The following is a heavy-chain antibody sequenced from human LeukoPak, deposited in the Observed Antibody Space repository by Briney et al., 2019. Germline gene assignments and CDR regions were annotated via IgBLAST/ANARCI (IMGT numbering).Heavy chain of an antibody. Sequence: PGRSLRLSCAASGLTFSSYAIDWVRQAPGKGLEWVALISYDGSKKYYAESVKGRFTISKDNSKNTLYLQMNSLRPEDTVVYYCARNNIFGYASGWPLDYWGQGTLVTVSS. CDR3: ARNNIFGYASGWPLDY. D-gene: IGHD6-19*01. CDR1: GLTFSSYA. J-gene: IGHJ4*02. V-gene: IGHV3-30-3*01. CDR2: ISYDGSKK.